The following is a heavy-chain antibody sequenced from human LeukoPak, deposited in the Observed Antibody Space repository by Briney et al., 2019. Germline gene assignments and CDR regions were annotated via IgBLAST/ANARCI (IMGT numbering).Heavy chain of an antibody. CDR2: ISSSSSTI. V-gene: IGHV3-48*04. J-gene: IGHJ4*02. CDR1: GFTFSSYS. D-gene: IGHD1-26*01. Sequence: GGSLRLSCAASGFTFSSYSMNWVRQAPGKGLEWVSYISSSSSTIYYADSVKGRFTISRDNAKNSLYLQMNSLRAEDTAVYYCARDLSSGYSGNYGAFEYWGQGTLVIVSS. CDR3: ARDLSSGYSGNYGAFEY.